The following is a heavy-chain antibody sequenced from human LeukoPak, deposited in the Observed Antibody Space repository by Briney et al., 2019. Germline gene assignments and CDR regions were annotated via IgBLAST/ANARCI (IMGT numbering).Heavy chain of an antibody. D-gene: IGHD2-2*02. CDR2: IYYSGST. CDR3: AREYCSSTSCHIRGPFDY. J-gene: IGHJ4*02. CDR1: GGSISSSSYY. Sequence: SETLSLTCTVSGGSISSSSYYWGWIRQPPGKGLEWIGSIYYSGSTYYNPSLKSRVTISVDTSKNHFSLRLSSVTAADTAVYYCAREYCSSTSCHIRGPFDYWGQGTLVTVSS. V-gene: IGHV4-39*07.